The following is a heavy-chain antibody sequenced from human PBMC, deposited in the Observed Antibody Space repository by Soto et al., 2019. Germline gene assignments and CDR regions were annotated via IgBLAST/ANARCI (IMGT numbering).Heavy chain of an antibody. Sequence: QVQLQESGPGLVKPSQTLSLTCTVSGGSITSGGYYWSWIRQPPGKGLEWIGYIYYSGSTYYNPSLKSRVTISVDTSKNQFSLKLSSVTAADTAVYYCARFACSSTSCWFDPWGQGTLVTVSS. CDR1: GGSITSGGYY. J-gene: IGHJ5*02. CDR2: IYYSGST. CDR3: ARFACSSTSCWFDP. V-gene: IGHV4-31*03. D-gene: IGHD2-2*01.